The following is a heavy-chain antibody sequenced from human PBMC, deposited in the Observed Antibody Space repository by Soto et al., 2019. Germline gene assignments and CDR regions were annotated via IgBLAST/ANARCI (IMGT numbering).Heavy chain of an antibody. CDR2: IIPIFGTA. CDR1: LGTFSSYA. V-gene: IGHV1-69*13. Sequence: SLKVSCKASLGTFSSYAISWVRQSPVQVLELMGGIIPIFGTANYAQKFQGRVTITADESTSTAYMELSSLRSEDTAVYYCAKYYYDSSGYYSDYYYGMDVWGKGTTVTVSS. D-gene: IGHD3-22*01. CDR3: AKYYYDSSGYYSDYYYGMDV. J-gene: IGHJ6*04.